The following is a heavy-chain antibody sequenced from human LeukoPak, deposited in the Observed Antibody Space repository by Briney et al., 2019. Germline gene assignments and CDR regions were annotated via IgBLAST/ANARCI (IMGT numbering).Heavy chain of an antibody. CDR1: GFSFSDYG. CDR3: AKESKGSESSFDL. J-gene: IGHJ3*01. Sequence: GGSLRLSCVASGFSFSDYGMHWVRQTPGKGLEWVTFIQFDESDKFYADSVKGRFIISRGNSKSTLYLQMNSLRPEDTAVYYCAKESKGSESSFDLWGQGTMVTVSS. CDR2: IQFDESDK. V-gene: IGHV3-30*02. D-gene: IGHD3-10*01.